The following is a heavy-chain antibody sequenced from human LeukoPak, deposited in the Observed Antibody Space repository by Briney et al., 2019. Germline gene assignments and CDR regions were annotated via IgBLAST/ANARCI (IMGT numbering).Heavy chain of an antibody. J-gene: IGHJ4*02. CDR1: GFTVSSNY. V-gene: IGHV3-66*01. Sequence: PGGSLRLSCVVSGFTVSSNYMSWVRQAPGKGLEWVSVIYSGGSTYYADSVKARFIISRDNSKNTLYLYMSSLRAEDTALYYCYISGWTEDIDNWGQGTLVTVAS. CDR2: IYSGGST. D-gene: IGHD6-19*01. CDR3: YISGWTEDIDN.